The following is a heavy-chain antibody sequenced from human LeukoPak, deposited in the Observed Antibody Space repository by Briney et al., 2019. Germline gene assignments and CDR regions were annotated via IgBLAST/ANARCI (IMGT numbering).Heavy chain of an antibody. D-gene: IGHD3-22*01. CDR2: INPHSDGT. CDR1: GYTFTGYY. V-gene: IGHV1-2*02. J-gene: IGHJ4*02. Sequence: RASVKVSCKPSGYTFTGYYMHWVRQAPGQGLEWMGWINPHSDGTNYAQKFQGRITLTRDTSITTAYMELRGLRYDDTAVYYCARADRSDWYFGYWGQGTLVTVSS. CDR3: ARADRSDWYFGY.